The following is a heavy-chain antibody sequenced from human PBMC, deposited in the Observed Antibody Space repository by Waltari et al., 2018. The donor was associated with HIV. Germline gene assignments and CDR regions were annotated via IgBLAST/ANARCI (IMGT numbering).Heavy chain of an antibody. V-gene: IGHV3-21*02. J-gene: IGHJ3*02. Sequence: QLVESGGGLVKPGGSLSLSCGASGFTFSFSSYTMNWVRQAPGKGLELVASISRSSSFIYSADSVKGRFTISRDNVKNSLYLQMNSLRTEDTAVYYCAREDYSGYVGHAFD. D-gene: IGHD5-12*01. CDR3: AREDYSGYVGHAFD. CDR2: ISRSSSFI. CDR1: GFTFSFSSYT.